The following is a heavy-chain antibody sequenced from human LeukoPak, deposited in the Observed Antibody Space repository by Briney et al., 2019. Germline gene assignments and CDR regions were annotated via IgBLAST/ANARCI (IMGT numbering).Heavy chain of an antibody. D-gene: IGHD3-10*01. J-gene: IGHJ6*02. Sequence: PGRSLRLSCAASGFTFSSYAMHWVRQAPGKGLEWVAVISHDGSKKYYADSVEGRFTISRDNSKNTLYLQMNSPRAEDTAVYYCARDRLYNYYGSGSYQYGMDVWGQGTTVTVSS. CDR3: ARDRLYNYYGSGSYQYGMDV. CDR2: ISHDGSKK. CDR1: GFTFSSYA. V-gene: IGHV3-30-3*01.